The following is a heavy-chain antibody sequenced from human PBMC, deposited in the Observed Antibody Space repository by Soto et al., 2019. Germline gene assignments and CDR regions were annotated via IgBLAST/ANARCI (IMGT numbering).Heavy chain of an antibody. D-gene: IGHD3-16*01. CDR1: GYRFINDW. CDR3: ARQSFSDYYYYGMDV. J-gene: IGHJ6*02. Sequence: GEALKISCKFSGYRFINDWCIWVNQIRGKGLEWRGRIDPSDSCTNYSPSFQGHVTISADKSISTAYLQWSSLKASDTAMYYCARQSFSDYYYYGMDVWGQGTTVTVSS. V-gene: IGHV5-10-1*01. CDR2: IDPSDSCT.